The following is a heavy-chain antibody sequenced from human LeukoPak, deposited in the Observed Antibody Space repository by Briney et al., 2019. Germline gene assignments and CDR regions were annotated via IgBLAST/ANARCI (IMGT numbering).Heavy chain of an antibody. D-gene: IGHD3-3*01. Sequence: GGSLRLSCATSGFTFSSYAMSWVRQAPGKGLEWVSAISGSGGATYYADSVKGRFTISRDNSKNTLYLQMNSLRAEDTAVYYCAKVPVFSLTISEVVTDDAFDIWGQGTIVTVSS. CDR2: ISGSGGAT. CDR3: AKVPVFSLTISEVVTDDAFDI. J-gene: IGHJ3*02. CDR1: GFTFSSYA. V-gene: IGHV3-23*01.